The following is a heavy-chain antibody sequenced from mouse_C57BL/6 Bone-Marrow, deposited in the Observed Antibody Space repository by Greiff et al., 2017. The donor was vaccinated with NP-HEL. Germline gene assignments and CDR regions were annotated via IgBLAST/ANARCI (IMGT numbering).Heavy chain of an antibody. CDR1: GYTFTSYW. CDR3: ALYYDYQTWFAY. Sequence: VQLQQSGAELVKPGASVKLSCKASGYTFTSYWMHWVKQRPGRGLEWIGRIDPNSGGTKYNEKFKSKATLTVDKPSSTAYMQLSSLTSEDSAVCDCALYYDYQTWFAYWGQGTLVTVSA. J-gene: IGHJ3*01. D-gene: IGHD2-4*01. CDR2: IDPNSGGT. V-gene: IGHV1-72*01.